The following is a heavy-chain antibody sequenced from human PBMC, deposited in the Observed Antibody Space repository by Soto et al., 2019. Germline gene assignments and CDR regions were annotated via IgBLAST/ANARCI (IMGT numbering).Heavy chain of an antibody. Sequence: PSETLSLTCTVSGGSISSGSYYWGWIRQPPGKGLEWIGSIYYSGSTYYNPSLKSRVTISVDTSKNQFSLKLSSVTAADTAVYYCARSMTTVVTLEYWGQGTLVTVSS. CDR2: IYYSGST. CDR3: ARSMTTVVTLEY. D-gene: IGHD4-17*01. J-gene: IGHJ4*02. CDR1: GGSISSGSYY. V-gene: IGHV4-39*01.